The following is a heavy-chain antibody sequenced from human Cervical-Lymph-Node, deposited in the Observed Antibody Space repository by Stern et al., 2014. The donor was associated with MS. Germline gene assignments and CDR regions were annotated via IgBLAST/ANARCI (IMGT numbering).Heavy chain of an antibody. V-gene: IGHV3-21*01. CDR1: GFTFSSYS. D-gene: IGHD4-23*01. J-gene: IGHJ4*02. CDR3: ARGRGGNYRYYFDY. Sequence: EVPLLGSGGGLVKPGGSLRLSCAASGFTFSSYSMNWVRQAPGKGLEWVASISSCGSYIYYADSLKGRFTISRDNAKNSLYLQMNSLRAEDTAVYYCARGRGGNYRYYFDYWGQGTLVTVSS. CDR2: ISSCGSYI.